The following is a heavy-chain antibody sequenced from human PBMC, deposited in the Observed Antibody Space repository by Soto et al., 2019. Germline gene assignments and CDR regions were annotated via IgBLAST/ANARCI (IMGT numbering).Heavy chain of an antibody. CDR2: IFYLGSS. D-gene: IGHD3-3*02. V-gene: IGHV4-39*01. CDR1: GDSIISSDFY. Sequence: SETLSLTCTVSGDSIISSDFYWGWVRQPPGKGLEWIGSIFYLGSSYYNPSLKSRVTMSVDTSKNQFSLRLRSVTAADTALYFCARHSLALRKNNWFDPWGQGIMVTVSS. J-gene: IGHJ5*02. CDR3: ARHSLALRKNNWFDP.